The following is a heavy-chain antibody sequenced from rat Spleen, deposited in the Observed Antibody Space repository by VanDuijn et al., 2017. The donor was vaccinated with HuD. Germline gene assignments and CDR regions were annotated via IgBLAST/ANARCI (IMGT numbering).Heavy chain of an antibody. V-gene: IGHV5-31*01. CDR2: ITNTGGST. Sequence: EVQLVESGGGLVQPGRSMKLSCAASGFTFNNYWMTWIRQAPGKGLEWVASITNTGGSTYYPDSVKGRFSLSRDNAKSTLYLQMGSLRSEDTATYYCARETGYNSYFDYWGQGVLVTVSS. CDR3: ARETGYNSYFDY. CDR1: GFTFNNYW. D-gene: IGHD1-4*01. J-gene: IGHJ2*01.